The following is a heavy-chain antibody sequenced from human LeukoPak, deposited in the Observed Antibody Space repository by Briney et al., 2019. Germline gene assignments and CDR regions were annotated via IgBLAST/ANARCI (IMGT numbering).Heavy chain of an antibody. CDR3: AKEMTTVVRGLDY. D-gene: IGHD4-23*01. Sequence: GRSLRLSCAASGFTFSSYGMHWVRQAPGKGLEWVAVISYDGSNKYYADSVKGRFTISRDNSKNTLYLQMNSLRAEDTAVYYCAKEMTTVVRGLDYWGQGTLVTVSS. CDR2: ISYDGSNK. J-gene: IGHJ4*02. V-gene: IGHV3-30*18. CDR1: GFTFSSYG.